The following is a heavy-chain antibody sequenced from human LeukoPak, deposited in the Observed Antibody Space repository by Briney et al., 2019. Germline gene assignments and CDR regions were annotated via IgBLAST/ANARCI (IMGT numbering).Heavy chain of an antibody. CDR3: TRNSGWYGLS. Sequence: GGSLRLSCAASGFTLSNAWMNWVRQAPGKGLEWVSSIDYDGGSGHYADSVKGRFTISRDNSNNTLFLHLNSLRGEDTAVYYCTRNSGWYGLSWGQGTLVTVSS. V-gene: IGHV3-23*01. CDR2: IDYDGGSG. J-gene: IGHJ1*01. CDR1: GFTLSNAW. D-gene: IGHD6-19*01.